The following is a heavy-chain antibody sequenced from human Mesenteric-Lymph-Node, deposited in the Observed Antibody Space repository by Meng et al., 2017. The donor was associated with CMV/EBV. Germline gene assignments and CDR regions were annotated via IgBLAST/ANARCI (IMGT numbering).Heavy chain of an antibody. D-gene: IGHD2-21*01. CDR2: IRFNGSNE. CDR1: G. J-gene: IGHJ5*02. CDR3: VKEFEGSYCAGASCYPNSFDP. V-gene: IGHV3-30*02. Sequence: GVDWVRQPQGKGLEWVAFIRFNGSNEYYADSVKGRFPIARDNSRKTLDLQMNSLRTKDTAIYYCVKEFEGSYCAGASCYPNSFDPWGLGTLVTVSS.